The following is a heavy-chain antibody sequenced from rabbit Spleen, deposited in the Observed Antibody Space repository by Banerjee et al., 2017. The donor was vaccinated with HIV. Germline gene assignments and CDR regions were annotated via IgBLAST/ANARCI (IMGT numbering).Heavy chain of an antibody. CDR1: GVSFSGDSY. J-gene: IGHJ6*01. Sequence: QSLEESGGDLVKPGASLTLTCIASGVSFSGDSYMCWVRQAPGKGLEWIGCIAGSGSGFTYSATWAKGRFTISKTSSTTVTLQMTSLTVADTATYFCARDTGSSFSSYGMDLWGPGTLVTVS. CDR2: IAGSGSGFT. CDR3: ARDTGSSFSSYGMDL. D-gene: IGHD8-1*01. V-gene: IGHV1S40*01.